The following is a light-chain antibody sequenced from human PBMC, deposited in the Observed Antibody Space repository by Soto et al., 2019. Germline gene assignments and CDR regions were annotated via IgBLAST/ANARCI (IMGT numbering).Light chain of an antibody. CDR3: QQFNSYLPT. CDR2: DAS. J-gene: IGKJ4*01. Sequence: AIQLTQSPSSLAASVGDRVTITCRASQGINSALAWYQQKPGKAPKLLIYDASSLESGVPSRFSGSGSGTDFTLTISSLQPEDFATYYCQQFNSYLPTFGGGTKVEIK. CDR1: QGINSA. V-gene: IGKV1-13*02.